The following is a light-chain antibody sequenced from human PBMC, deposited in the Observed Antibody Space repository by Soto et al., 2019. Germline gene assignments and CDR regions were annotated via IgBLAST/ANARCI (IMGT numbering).Light chain of an antibody. CDR2: AAS. CDR3: LRHDLYPWT. Sequence: IQMTQSPSAMSASVGDRVNITCRASQGISNYLAWFQLKPGKVPKRLMYAASTLQSGVPSRFSGSGSGTEFTLTISSLQPEDFATYYCLRHDLYPWTFGQGTKVDIK. J-gene: IGKJ1*01. V-gene: IGKV1-17*03. CDR1: QGISNY.